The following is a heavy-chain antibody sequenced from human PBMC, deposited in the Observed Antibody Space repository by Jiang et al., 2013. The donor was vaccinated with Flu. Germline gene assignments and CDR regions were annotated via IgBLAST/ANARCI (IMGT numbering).Heavy chain of an antibody. J-gene: IGHJ4*02. V-gene: IGHV6-1*01. CDR3: ARGTHGGNVSLFEY. Sequence: SSNSAAWNWIRQSPSRGLEWLGRTYYRSKWYNDYAVSVKSRITINPDTSKNQFSLQLNSVTPEDTAVYYCARGTHGGNVSLFEYWGQGTLVTVSS. D-gene: IGHD4-23*01. CDR1: SSNSAA. CDR2: TYYRSKWYN.